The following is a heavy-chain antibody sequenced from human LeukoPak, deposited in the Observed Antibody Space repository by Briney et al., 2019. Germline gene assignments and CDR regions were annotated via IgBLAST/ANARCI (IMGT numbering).Heavy chain of an antibody. CDR1: GIIFSGYA. CDR3: ARDDPCGGDCRLFDY. CDR2: ISYNGKNE. J-gene: IGHJ4*02. V-gene: IGHV3-30*04. Sequence: GGSLRLSCAASGIIFSGYAMHWVRQAPGKGLEWVAIISYNGKNEYYADFVKGRFTISRDNAKNSLYLQMNSLRAEDTAVYYCARDDPCGGDCRLFDYWGQGTLVTVSS. D-gene: IGHD2-21*02.